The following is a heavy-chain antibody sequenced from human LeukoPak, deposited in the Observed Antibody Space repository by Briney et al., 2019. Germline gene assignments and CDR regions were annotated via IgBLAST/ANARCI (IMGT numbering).Heavy chain of an antibody. CDR3: ARLGSAAPPGDY. J-gene: IGHJ4*02. D-gene: IGHD6-13*01. Sequence: GGSLRLSCAASGFIFSNYGMHWARQAPGKGLEWVAVMSYDGSNKYYADSVKGRFTISRDNSKNTLYLQMNSLRAEDTAVYYCARLGSAAPPGDYWGQGTLVTVSS. CDR1: GFIFSNYG. V-gene: IGHV3-30*03. CDR2: MSYDGSNK.